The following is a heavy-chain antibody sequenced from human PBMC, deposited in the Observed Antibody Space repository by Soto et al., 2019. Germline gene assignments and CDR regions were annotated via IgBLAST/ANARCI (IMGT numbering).Heavy chain of an antibody. J-gene: IGHJ3*02. CDR1: GGSISSYY. V-gene: IGHV4-59*01. Sequence: SETLSLTCTVSGGSISSYYWSWIRQPPGKGLEWIGYIYYSGSTNYNPSLKSRVTISVDTSKNQFSLKLSSVTAADTAVYYCARAGSWLHLSAFAIRGQGTIDTVSS. CDR2: IYYSGST. D-gene: IGHD1-26*01. CDR3: ARAGSWLHLSAFAI.